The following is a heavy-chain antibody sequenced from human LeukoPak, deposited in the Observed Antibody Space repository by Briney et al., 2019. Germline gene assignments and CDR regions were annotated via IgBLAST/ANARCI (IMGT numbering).Heavy chain of an antibody. CDR3: AKFLPTHIVVANYYFDY. D-gene: IGHD2-21*01. CDR1: GFTFSSYA. Sequence: GRSLRLSCAASGFTFSSYAMSWVRQAPGKGLEWVSAISGSGGSTYYADSVKGRFTISRDNSKSTLYLQMNSLRAEDTAVYYCAKFLPTHIVVANYYFDYWGQGTLVTVSS. J-gene: IGHJ4*02. V-gene: IGHV3-23*01. CDR2: ISGSGGST.